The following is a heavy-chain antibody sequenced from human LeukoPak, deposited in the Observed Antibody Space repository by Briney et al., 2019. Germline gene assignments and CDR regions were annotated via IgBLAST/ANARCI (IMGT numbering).Heavy chain of an antibody. J-gene: IGHJ6*02. CDR3: ASSLCGGDCFSPFYGMDV. V-gene: IGHV3-21*01. CDR1: GFTFSSYS. D-gene: IGHD2-21*02. CDR2: ISSSSSYI. Sequence: PGGSLRLSCAASGFTFSSYSMNWVRQAPGKGLEWVSSISSSSSYIYYADSVKGRFTISRDNAKNSLYLQMNSLRAEDTAVYYCASSLCGGDCFSPFYGMDVWGQGTTVTVSS.